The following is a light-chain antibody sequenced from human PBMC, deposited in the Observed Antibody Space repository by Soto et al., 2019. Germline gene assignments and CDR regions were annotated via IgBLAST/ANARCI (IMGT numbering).Light chain of an antibody. CDR1: QGIRNF. J-gene: IGKJ3*01. CDR2: AAS. V-gene: IGKV1-27*01. Sequence: DIQMTQSPTSLSASVGDRVTITCRASQGIRNFVAWDQQKPGKAPKLLIYAASTWQTGVPSRFSGSGSETDFTLTINSPQPEDVETYSCQKYSSVPVFGPGTKVEIK. CDR3: QKYSSVPV.